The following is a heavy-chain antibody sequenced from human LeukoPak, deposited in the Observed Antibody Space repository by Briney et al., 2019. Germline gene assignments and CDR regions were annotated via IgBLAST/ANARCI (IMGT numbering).Heavy chain of an antibody. CDR2: ISWNSGSR. J-gene: IGHJ4*02. CDR3: AKARVIYYDSSNFEY. D-gene: IGHD3-22*01. V-gene: IGHV3-9*01. Sequence: GGSLRLSCASPGCTFDYYAMHSVRHAPGKGLEGVAGISWNSGSRGCADSVKGRFTISRDNSNNSLYLQMNSLRAEDTALYYCAKARVIYYDSSNFEYWGQGTLVTVSS. CDR1: GCTFDYYA.